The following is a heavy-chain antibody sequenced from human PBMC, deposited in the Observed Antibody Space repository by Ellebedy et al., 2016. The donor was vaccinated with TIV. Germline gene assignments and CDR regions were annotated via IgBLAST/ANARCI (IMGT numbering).Heavy chain of an antibody. D-gene: IGHD3-10*01. CDR1: GFIFSTYA. V-gene: IGHV3-23*01. J-gene: IGHJ4*02. CDR3: AKDLGYGSIV. CDR2: VIGNGGST. Sequence: GESLKISCAASGFIFSTYAMSWVRQATGKGLEWVSGVIGNGGSTYYADSVKGRFTISRDNFKSTLYLQMNSLRDEDAAVYYCAKDLGYGSIVWGQGTQVTVSS.